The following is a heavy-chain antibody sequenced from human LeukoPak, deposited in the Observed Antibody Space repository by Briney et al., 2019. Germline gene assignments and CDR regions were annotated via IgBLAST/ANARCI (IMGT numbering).Heavy chain of an antibody. D-gene: IGHD6-13*01. Sequence: GGSLRLSCAASGFTVSSNYMSWVRQAPGKGLEWVSVIYSGGITYYADSVKGRFTISRDNAKNTLYLQMNSLRAEDTAVYYCVKPRKYTTNWSFDYWGQGTLVTVSS. CDR2: IYSGGIT. V-gene: IGHV3-66*04. J-gene: IGHJ4*02. CDR3: VKPRKYTTNWSFDY. CDR1: GFTVSSNY.